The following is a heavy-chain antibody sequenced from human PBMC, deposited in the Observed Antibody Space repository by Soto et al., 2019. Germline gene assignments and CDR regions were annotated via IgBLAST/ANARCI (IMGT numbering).Heavy chain of an antibody. CDR1: GFTFTSSA. CDR3: AADQRSKNYYYCYYMDV. Sequence: SVKVSCKASGFTFTSSAMQWVRQARGQRLEWIGWIVVGSGNTNYAQKFQERVTITRDMSTSTAYMELSSLRSEDTAVYYCAADQRSKNYYYCYYMDVWGKGTTVTVSS. V-gene: IGHV1-58*02. J-gene: IGHJ6*03. CDR2: IVVGSGNT.